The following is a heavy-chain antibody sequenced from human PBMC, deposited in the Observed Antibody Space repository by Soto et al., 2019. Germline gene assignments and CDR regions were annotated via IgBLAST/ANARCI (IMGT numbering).Heavy chain of an antibody. V-gene: IGHV4-30-4*01. D-gene: IGHD3-22*01. J-gene: IGHJ6*02. CDR2: IYYSGST. CDR1: GDSISSGDYY. Sequence: SETLSLTCTVSGDSISSGDYYWSWIRQPPGKGLEWIGYIYYSGSTYYNPSLKSRVTISVDTSKNQFSLKLSSVTAADTAVYYCARSPDSSGYYPRWYYYGTDVWGQGTTVTVSS. CDR3: ARSPDSSGYYPRWYYYGTDV.